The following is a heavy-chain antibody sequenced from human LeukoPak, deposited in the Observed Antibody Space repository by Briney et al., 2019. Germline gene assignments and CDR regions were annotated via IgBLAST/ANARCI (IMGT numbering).Heavy chain of an antibody. D-gene: IGHD1-26*01. CDR1: GGSISSYF. CDR2: IYYSGST. J-gene: IGHJ4*02. CDR3: ARHGTLGSTTYPLDY. Sequence: SETLSLTCTLSGGSISSYFWSWIRQPPGKKLEWIGYIYYSGSTNYSPSLKSRVTISVDTSKNQFSLKLGSVTAADTAVYYCARHGTLGSTTYPLDYWGQGTLVTVSS. V-gene: IGHV4-59*08.